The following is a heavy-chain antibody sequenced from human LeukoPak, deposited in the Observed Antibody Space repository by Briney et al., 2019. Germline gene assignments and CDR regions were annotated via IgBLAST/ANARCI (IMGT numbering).Heavy chain of an antibody. CDR3: ARGTVDTAMANYYYYGMDV. D-gene: IGHD5-18*01. V-gene: IGHV3-21*01. Sequence: PGGSLRLSCVASGFTFNIYSMTWVRQAPGKGLEWVSSISSSSSYIYYADSVKGRFTIPRDNAKNSLYLQMNSLRAEDTAVYYCARGTVDTAMANYYYYGMDVWGQGTTVTVSS. J-gene: IGHJ6*02. CDR1: GFTFNIYS. CDR2: ISSSSSYI.